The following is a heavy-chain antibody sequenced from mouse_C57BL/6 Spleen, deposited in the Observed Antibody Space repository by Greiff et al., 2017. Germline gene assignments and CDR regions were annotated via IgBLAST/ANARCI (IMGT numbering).Heavy chain of an antibody. CDR2: ISDGGSYT. CDR3: ARRADGKDYAMDY. V-gene: IGHV5-4*03. D-gene: IGHD2-3*01. CDR1: GFTFSSYA. Sequence: EVKVEESGGGLVKPGGSLKLSCAASGFTFSSYAMSWVRQTPEKRLEWVATISDGGSYTYYPDNVKGRFTISRDNAKNNLYLQMSHLKSEDTAMYYCARRADGKDYAMDYWGQGTSVTVSS. J-gene: IGHJ4*01.